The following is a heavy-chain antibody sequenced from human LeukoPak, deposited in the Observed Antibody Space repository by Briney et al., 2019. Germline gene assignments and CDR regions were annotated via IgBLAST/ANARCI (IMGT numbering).Heavy chain of an antibody. V-gene: IGHV3-30-3*01. D-gene: IGHD3-3*01. CDR1: GFTFSSYA. CDR3: ARGRFLEWLLSDY. J-gene: IGHJ4*02. Sequence: PGRSLRLSCAASGFTFSSYAMHWVRQAPGKGLEWVAVISYDGSNKYYADSVKGRFTISRDNSKNTLYLQMNSLRAEDTAVYYCARGRFLEWLLSDYWGQGTLVTASS. CDR2: ISYDGSNK.